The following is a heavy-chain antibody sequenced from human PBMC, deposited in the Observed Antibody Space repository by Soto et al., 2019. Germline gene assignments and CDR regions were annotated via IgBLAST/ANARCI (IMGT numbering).Heavy chain of an antibody. J-gene: IGHJ6*02. CDR2: ISGSGGST. CDR1: GFTFSSYA. Sequence: GGSLRLSCAASGFTFSSYAMSWVRQAPGKGLEWVSAISGSGGSTYYADSVKGRFTISRDNSKNTLYLQMNSLRAEDTAVYYCANSEQLGYYGMDVWGQGTTVTVSS. CDR3: ANSEQLGYYGMDV. V-gene: IGHV3-23*01. D-gene: IGHD6-6*01.